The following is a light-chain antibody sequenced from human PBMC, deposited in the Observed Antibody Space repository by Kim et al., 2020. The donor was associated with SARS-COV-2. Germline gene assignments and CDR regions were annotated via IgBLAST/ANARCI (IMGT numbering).Light chain of an antibody. CDR1: KLGDKY. V-gene: IGLV3-1*01. J-gene: IGLJ2*01. CDR2: QDT. Sequence: SYELTQPPSVSVSPGQPASITCSADKLGDKYACWYQQKPGQSPVLVIYQDTKRPSGIPERFSGSNSGNTATLTISGTQATDEADYYCQAWDSSTVVFGGGTQRTVL. CDR3: QAWDSSTVV.